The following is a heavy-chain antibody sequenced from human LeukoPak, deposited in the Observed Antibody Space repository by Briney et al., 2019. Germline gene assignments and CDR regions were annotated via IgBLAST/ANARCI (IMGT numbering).Heavy chain of an antibody. J-gene: IGHJ4*02. V-gene: IGHV4-39*01. Sequence: SETLSLTCTVSGGSISSSSYYWGWIRQPPGKGLEWIGSIYYSGSTYYNPSLKSRVTISVDTSKNQFSLKLNSVTAADTAVYYCARTARSSSSLNFDYWGQGTLVTVSS. D-gene: IGHD6-6*01. CDR1: GGSISSSSYY. CDR2: IYYSGST. CDR3: ARTARSSSSLNFDY.